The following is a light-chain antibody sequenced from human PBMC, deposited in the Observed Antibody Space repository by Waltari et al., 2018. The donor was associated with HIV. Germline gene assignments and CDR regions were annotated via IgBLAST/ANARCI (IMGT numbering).Light chain of an antibody. CDR1: SNDVGSYKF. J-gene: IGLJ3*02. V-gene: IGLV2-23*02. Sequence: QSALTQPASVSGSPGQSITISCTGTSNDVGSYKFVSWYQQHPGKPPKLIMYEVTNRPSGVSNRFSGSKSGNTASLTISGLQLEDEAEHHCCSYAGGTDWVFGGGTKLTVL. CDR2: EVT. CDR3: CSYAGGTDWV.